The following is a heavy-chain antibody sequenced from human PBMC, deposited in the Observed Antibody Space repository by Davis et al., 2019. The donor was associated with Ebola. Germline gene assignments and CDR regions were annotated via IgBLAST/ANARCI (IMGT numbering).Heavy chain of an antibody. D-gene: IGHD3-3*01. V-gene: IGHV4-39*02. J-gene: IGHJ4*02. CDR3: AKGPFVAFD. CDR1: GGSITIRSYS. Sequence: MPSQTLSPTCTVSGGSITIRSYSWGWIRQPPAKGLEWIGKISHSGSTDYSPSLKSPVTISRDMSKNQFSLKLTSVTAADSAIYYCAKGPFVAFDWGQGTLVTVSS. CDR2: ISHSGST.